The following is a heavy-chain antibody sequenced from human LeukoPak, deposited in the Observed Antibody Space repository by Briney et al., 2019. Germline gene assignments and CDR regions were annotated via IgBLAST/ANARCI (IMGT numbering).Heavy chain of an antibody. CDR2: ISSSGSTI. V-gene: IGHV3-48*03. D-gene: IGHD3-3*01. J-gene: IGHJ6*02. Sequence: GGSLRLSCAASGFTFSSYEMNWVRQAPGKGLEWVSYISSSGSTIYYADSVKGRFTIPRDNAKNSLYLQMNSLRAEDTAVYYCARGLDYDFWSGYPYGMDGWGQGTTVTVSS. CDR3: ARGLDYDFWSGYPYGMDG. CDR1: GFTFSSYE.